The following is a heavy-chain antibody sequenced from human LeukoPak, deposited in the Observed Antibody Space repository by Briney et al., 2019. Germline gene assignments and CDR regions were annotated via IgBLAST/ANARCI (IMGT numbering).Heavy chain of an antibody. CDR3: ARAYDILTGYYPFDY. CDR1: GGSISSGGYY. CDR2: IYHSGST. Sequence: PSETLSLTCTVSGGSISSGGYYWSWIRQPPGKGLEWIGYIYHSGSTYYNPSLKSRVTISVDRSKNQFSLKLSSVTAADTAVYYCARAYDILTGYYPFDYWGQGTLVTVSS. V-gene: IGHV4-30-2*01. D-gene: IGHD3-9*01. J-gene: IGHJ4*02.